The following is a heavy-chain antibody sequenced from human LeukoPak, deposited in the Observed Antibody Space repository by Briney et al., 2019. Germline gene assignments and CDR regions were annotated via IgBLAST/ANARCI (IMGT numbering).Heavy chain of an antibody. CDR1: GGSFSGYY. CDR2: INHSGST. CDR3: ARGHYGDYVCAFDI. V-gene: IGHV4-34*01. Sequence: SETLSLTCAVYGGSFSGYYWSWIRQPPGKGLEWIGEINHSGSTDYNPSLKSRVTISVDTSKNQFSLKLSSVTAADTAVYYCARGHYGDYVCAFDIWGQGTMVTVSS. D-gene: IGHD4-17*01. J-gene: IGHJ3*02.